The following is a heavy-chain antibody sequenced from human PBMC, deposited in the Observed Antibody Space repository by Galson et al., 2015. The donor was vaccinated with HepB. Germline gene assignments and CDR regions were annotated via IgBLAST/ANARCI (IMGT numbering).Heavy chain of an antibody. D-gene: IGHD5-18*01. CDR3: ARDRPGYSYGGPGALDY. V-gene: IGHV3-30-3*01. CDR2: ISYDGSNK. J-gene: IGHJ4*02. Sequence: SLRLSCAASGFTFSSYAMHWVRQAPGKGLEWVAVISYDGSNKYYADSVKGRFTISRDNSKNTLYLQMNSLRAEDTAVYYCARDRPGYSYGGPGALDYWGQGTLVTVSS. CDR1: GFTFSSYA.